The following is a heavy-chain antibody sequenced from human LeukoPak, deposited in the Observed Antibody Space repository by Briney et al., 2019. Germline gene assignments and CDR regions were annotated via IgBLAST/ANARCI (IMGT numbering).Heavy chain of an antibody. CDR3: ARDWPGYGDYGDY. CDR1: GYTFTSYY. V-gene: IGHV1-46*01. Sequence: ASATVSFTASGYTFTSYYMHWVRQAPGQGLEWMGIINPSGGSTSYAQKFQGRVTMTRDMSTSTVYMELSSLRSEDTAVYYCARDWPGYGDYGDYWGQGTLVTVSS. D-gene: IGHD4-17*01. J-gene: IGHJ4*02. CDR2: INPSGGST.